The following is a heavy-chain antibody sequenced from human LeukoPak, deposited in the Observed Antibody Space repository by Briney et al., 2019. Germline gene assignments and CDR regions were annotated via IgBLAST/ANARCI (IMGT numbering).Heavy chain of an antibody. V-gene: IGHV3-13*01. CDR1: GFTFSTYD. D-gene: IGHD4/OR15-4a*01. Sequence: QPGGSLRLSCAASGFTFSTYDMHWVRQATGRGLEWVSGIRTAGDEYYPGSVKGRFSVSRENAKNSLHPQMNSLRAGDTAVYYCARGANGASGHPFDYWGQGTLVTVSS. CDR3: ARGANGASGHPFDY. J-gene: IGHJ4*02. CDR2: IRTAGDE.